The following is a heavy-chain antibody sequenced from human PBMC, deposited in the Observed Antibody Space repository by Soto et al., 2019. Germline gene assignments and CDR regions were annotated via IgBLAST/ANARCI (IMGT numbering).Heavy chain of an antibody. J-gene: IGHJ4*02. CDR3: ARSRGGYDPGAPHFDY. CDR2: ISAYNGNT. V-gene: IGHV1-18*01. CDR1: GYTFTSYG. Sequence: GASVKVSCKASGYTFTSYGISWVRQAPGQGLEWMGWISAYNGNTNYAQKLQGRVTMTTDTSTSTAYMELRSLRSDDTAVYYCARSRGGYDPGAPHFDYWGQGTLVTVSS. D-gene: IGHD5-12*01.